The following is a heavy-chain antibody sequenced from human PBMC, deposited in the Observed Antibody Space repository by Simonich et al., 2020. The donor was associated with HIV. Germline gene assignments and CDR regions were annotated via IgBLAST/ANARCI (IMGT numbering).Heavy chain of an antibody. CDR3: ARGASETYAFDA. D-gene: IGHD1-26*01. V-gene: IGHV7-4-1*02. CDR1: GYTFTNCA. CDR2: INTNNP. J-gene: IGHJ3*01. Sequence: QVQLVQYGSEFKKPVASVNVSCNASGYTFTNCAINWVRQAPGKGLEWMGWINTNNPMYAQGFTGRFVFSLDTSVNTEYLQISSLKAEDTAVYYCARGASETYAFDAWGQGTMVTVSS.